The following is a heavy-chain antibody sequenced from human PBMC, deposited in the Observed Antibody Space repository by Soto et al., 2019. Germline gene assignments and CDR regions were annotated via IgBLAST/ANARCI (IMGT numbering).Heavy chain of an antibody. D-gene: IGHD1-26*01. CDR3: AREGASGFGMDV. CDR2: IYPSGTT. Sequence: SETLSLTCTVSGGSMRTYYWGWIRQPAGKPLEWIGRIYPSGTTNYNPSLKSRVTLSLDTSKNQFSLNLSSVTAADTAVYYCAREGASGFGMDVWGQGTTVTVSS. J-gene: IGHJ6*02. CDR1: GGSMRTYY. V-gene: IGHV4-4*07.